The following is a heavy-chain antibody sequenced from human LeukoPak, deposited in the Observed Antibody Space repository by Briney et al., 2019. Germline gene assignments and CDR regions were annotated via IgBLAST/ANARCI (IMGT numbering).Heavy chain of an antibody. CDR2: IYYSGST. V-gene: IGHV4-59*12. Sequence: SETLSLTCTVPGGSISSYYWSWIRQPPGKGLEWIGYIYYSGSTNYNPSLKSRVTISVDTSKNQFSLKLSSVTAVDTAVYYCARGVLGIVATIRYFDYWGQGTLVTVSS. CDR3: ARGVLGIVATIRYFDY. CDR1: GGSISSYY. D-gene: IGHD5-12*01. J-gene: IGHJ4*02.